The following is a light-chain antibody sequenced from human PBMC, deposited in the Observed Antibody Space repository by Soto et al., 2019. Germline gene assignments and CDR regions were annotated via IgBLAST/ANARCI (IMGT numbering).Light chain of an antibody. CDR3: KQGTLYPL. CDR1: QSLVNSDGNTY. Sequence: DIAMPPTPLSSPVTLGQPASISCRSSQSLVNSDGNTYLSWLQQRPGQPPRLLIYKISNRFSGVSGRFGGSWAGTDFTLKISRVEAVDVGNYFYKQGTLYPLFVPGTKVEIK. V-gene: IGKV2-24*01. J-gene: IGKJ1*01. CDR2: KIS.